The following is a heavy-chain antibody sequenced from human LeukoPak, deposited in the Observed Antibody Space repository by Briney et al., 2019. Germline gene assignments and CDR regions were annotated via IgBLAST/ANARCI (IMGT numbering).Heavy chain of an antibody. CDR3: ARRGSGYSYGFPY. D-gene: IGHD5-18*01. J-gene: IGHJ4*02. Sequence: SETLSLTCAVYGGSLSGYYWSWIRQPPGKGLEWIGEINHSGSTNYNPSLKSRVTISVDTSKNQFSLKLSSVTAADTAVYYCARRGSGYSYGFPYWGQGTLVTVSS. CDR1: GGSLSGYY. V-gene: IGHV4-34*01. CDR2: INHSGST.